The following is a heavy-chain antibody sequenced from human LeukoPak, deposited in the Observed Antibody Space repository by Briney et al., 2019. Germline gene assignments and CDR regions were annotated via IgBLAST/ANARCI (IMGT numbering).Heavy chain of an antibody. J-gene: IGHJ4*02. D-gene: IGHD3-10*01. V-gene: IGHV3-30*02. CDR3: AKSKGLYYYFDY. CDR2: IQYDGSKK. Sequence: GGSLRLSCVASGFTFSSNGMHWVRQAPGKGLEWVTFIQYDGSKKYYADSVKGRFTISRDNAMNSLYLQMDSLEIEDTAFYYCAKSKGLYYYFDYWGQGTLVTVSS. CDR1: GFTFSSNG.